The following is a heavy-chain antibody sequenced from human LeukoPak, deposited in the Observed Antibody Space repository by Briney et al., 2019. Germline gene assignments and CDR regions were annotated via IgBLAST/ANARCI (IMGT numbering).Heavy chain of an antibody. CDR2: ISYDGSNK. CDR3: ARVSSGWYYDY. V-gene: IGHV3-30-3*01. CDR1: GFTFSSYA. D-gene: IGHD6-19*01. Sequence: GGSLRLSCAASGFTFSSYAMHWVRQAPGKWLEWVAAISYDGSNKYYADSVKGRFTISRDNSKNTLYLQMNSLRAEDTAVYYCARVSSGWYYDYWGQGTLVTVSS. J-gene: IGHJ4*02.